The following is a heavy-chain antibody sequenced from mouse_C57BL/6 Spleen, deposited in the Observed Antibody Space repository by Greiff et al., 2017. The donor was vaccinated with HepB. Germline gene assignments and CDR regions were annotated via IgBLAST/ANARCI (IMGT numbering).Heavy chain of an antibody. CDR1: GFTFSSYA. CDR3: ASDSSGHFAY. D-gene: IGHD3-2*02. Sequence: EVKLVESGGGLVKPGGSLKLSCAASGFTFSSYAMSWVRQTPEKRLEWVATISDGGSYTYYQDNVKGRFTISRDNAKKNLYMQMSHLKSEDTAMYYCASDSSGHFAYWGQGTLVTVSA. J-gene: IGHJ3*01. V-gene: IGHV5-4*03. CDR2: ISDGGSYT.